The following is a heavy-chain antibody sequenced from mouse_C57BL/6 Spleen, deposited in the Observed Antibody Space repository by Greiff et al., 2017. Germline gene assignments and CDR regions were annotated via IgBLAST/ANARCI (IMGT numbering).Heavy chain of an antibody. V-gene: IGHV5-6*01. D-gene: IGHD2-5*01. J-gene: IGHJ3*01. CDR1: GFTFSSYG. CDR3: ARYSNSFAY. CDR2: ISSGGSYT. Sequence: EVMLVESGGDLVKPGGSLKLSCAASGFTFSSYGMSWVRQTPDKRLEWVATISSGGSYTYYPDSVKGRFTISRDNAKNTLYLQMSSLKSEDTAMYYCARYSNSFAYWGQGTLVTVSA.